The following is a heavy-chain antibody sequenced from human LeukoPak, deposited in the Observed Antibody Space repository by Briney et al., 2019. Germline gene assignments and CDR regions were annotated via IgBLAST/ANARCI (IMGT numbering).Heavy chain of an antibody. V-gene: IGHV1-69-2*01. J-gene: IGHJ3*02. CDR3: ATGEEMATKDAFDI. CDR1: GYTFTDYY. CDR2: VYPEDGET. D-gene: IGHD5-24*01. Sequence: ASVKVSCKVSGYTFTDYYMHWVQQAPGKGLEWMGLVYPEDGETIYAEKFQGRVTITADTSTDTAYMELSSLRSEDTAMYYCATGEEMATKDAFDIWGQGTMVTVSS.